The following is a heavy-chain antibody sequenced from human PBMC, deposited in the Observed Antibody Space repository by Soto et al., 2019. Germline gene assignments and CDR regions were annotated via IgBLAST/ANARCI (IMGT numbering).Heavy chain of an antibody. CDR2: IYPGDSDT. CDR1: GYSFTRSW. J-gene: IGHJ3*02. Sequence: GESLKISCKGSGYSFTRSWIGWERQMPGKGLEWMGIIYPGDSDTRYSPSFQGQVTISADKSISTAYLQWSSLKASDTAMYYCAKYYYDSSGYTIWYGAFDIWGQGTMVTVSS. V-gene: IGHV5-51*01. D-gene: IGHD3-22*01. CDR3: AKYYYDSSGYTIWYGAFDI.